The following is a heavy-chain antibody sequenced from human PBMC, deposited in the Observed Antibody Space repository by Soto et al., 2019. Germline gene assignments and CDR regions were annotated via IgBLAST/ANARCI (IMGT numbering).Heavy chain of an antibody. Sequence: QVQLVQSGAEVKKPGSSVKVSCKASGGTFGSYAISWVRQAPGHGLEWMGGIIPIPGTANYAQKFQGRVTIAADESTSTAYLELSSLRSEDTAVYYCATSQGSSTSLEIYYCYYYGMDVWGQGTTVTVSS. CDR1: GGTFGSYA. V-gene: IGHV1-69*01. J-gene: IGHJ6*02. CDR3: ATSQGSSTSLEIYYCYYYGMDV. CDR2: IIPIPGTA. D-gene: IGHD2-2*01.